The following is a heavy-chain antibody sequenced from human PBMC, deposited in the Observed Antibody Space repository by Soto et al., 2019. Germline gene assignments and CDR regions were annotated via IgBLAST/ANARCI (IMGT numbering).Heavy chain of an antibody. CDR3: ERHPLSGRYYGGAFDI. D-gene: IGHD1-26*01. CDR1: GYSFTSYW. V-gene: IGHV5-10-1*01. Sequence: GESLKISCKGSGYSFTSYWISWVRQMPGKGLEWMGRIDHSDSYTNYSPSFQGHVTISADKSISTAHLQWSSLKASDTAMYYCERHPLSGRYYGGAFDIWGQGTMVTVSS. CDR2: IDHSDSYT. J-gene: IGHJ3*02.